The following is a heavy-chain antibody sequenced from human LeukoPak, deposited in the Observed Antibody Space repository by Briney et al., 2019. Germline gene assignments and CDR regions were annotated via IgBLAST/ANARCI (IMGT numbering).Heavy chain of an antibody. CDR1: GGSISSYY. Sequence: PSETLSLTCTVSGGSISSYYWSWIRQPAGKGLEWIGEINHSGSTNYNPSLKSRVTISVDTSKNQFSLKLSSVTAADTAVYYCARRGSIFEDSEWRTAFDLWGQGTMVIVSS. J-gene: IGHJ3*01. CDR2: INHSGST. V-gene: IGHV4-34*01. D-gene: IGHD3-9*01. CDR3: ARRGSIFEDSEWRTAFDL.